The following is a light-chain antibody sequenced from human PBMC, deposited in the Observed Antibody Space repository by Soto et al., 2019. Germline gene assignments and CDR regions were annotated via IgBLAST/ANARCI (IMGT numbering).Light chain of an antibody. V-gene: IGKV1-27*01. J-gene: IGKJ1*01. CDR1: QGISNN. CDR2: AAS. CDR3: QKYNSAPRT. Sequence: DIPMTQSPSSLSASVGDRVSIACRASQGISNNLAWYQQKPGKVPRLLIYAASTLQSGVPARFSGSGSGTDFTLTISSLQPEDVATYYCQKYNSAPRTFGQGTTVEIK.